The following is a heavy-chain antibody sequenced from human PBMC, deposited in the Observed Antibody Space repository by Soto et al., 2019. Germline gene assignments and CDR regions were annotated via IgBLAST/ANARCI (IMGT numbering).Heavy chain of an antibody. D-gene: IGHD3-10*01. V-gene: IGHV3-33*01. CDR1: GFTFSSYG. Sequence: GGSLRLSCAASGFTFSSYGMHWVRQAPGKGLEWVAVIWYDGSNKYYADSVKGRFTISRDNSKNTLYLQMNSLRAEDTAVYYCASGVRGVMHAFDIWGQGTMVTVSS. CDR2: IWYDGSNK. CDR3: ASGVRGVMHAFDI. J-gene: IGHJ3*02.